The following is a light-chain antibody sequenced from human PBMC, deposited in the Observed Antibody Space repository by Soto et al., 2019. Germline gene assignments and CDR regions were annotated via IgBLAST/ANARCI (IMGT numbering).Light chain of an antibody. J-gene: IGKJ1*01. CDR1: QNIDNY. CDR2: ATS. Sequence: DIRMSQSPSSLSASLGDRVTITCRASQNIDNYLNWYQQKPGKAPKLLIYATSTLQSGVPSRFSGSGSGKEFTLTISILPSEDFAVYYCHQYNNWPQTFGQGTKVDIK. V-gene: IGKV1-39*01. CDR3: HQYNNWPQT.